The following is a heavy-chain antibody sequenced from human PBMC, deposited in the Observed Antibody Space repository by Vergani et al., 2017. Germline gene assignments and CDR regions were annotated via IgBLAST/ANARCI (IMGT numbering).Heavy chain of an antibody. CDR3: ARARGFGELTHEY. CDR1: GYTFTSYG. V-gene: IGHV1-18*04. Sequence: QVQLVQSGAEVKKPGASVKVSCKASGYTFTSYGISWVRPAPGQGLEGMGWISAYNGNTNSAQTLQCRVTMTTDTSTSTAYMELRSMRSDDTAVYYCARARGFGELTHEYWGQGTLVAVSS. CDR2: ISAYNGNT. J-gene: IGHJ4*02. D-gene: IGHD3-10*01.